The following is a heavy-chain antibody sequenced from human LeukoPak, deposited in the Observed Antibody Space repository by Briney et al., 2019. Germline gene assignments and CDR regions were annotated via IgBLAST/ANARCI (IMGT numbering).Heavy chain of an antibody. V-gene: IGHV1-46*01. D-gene: IGHD2-15*01. CDR3: ARAPHSSAGDNFDY. J-gene: IGHJ4*02. CDR1: GYTFTSFH. CDR2: INPSGGGT. Sequence: GASVKVSFKASGYTFTSFHMHWVRQAPGQGLEWMGIINPSGGGTSYPQKFQGRVTMTRDTSTSTVYMELSSLRSEDTAVYYCARAPHSSAGDNFDYWGQGTLVTVSS.